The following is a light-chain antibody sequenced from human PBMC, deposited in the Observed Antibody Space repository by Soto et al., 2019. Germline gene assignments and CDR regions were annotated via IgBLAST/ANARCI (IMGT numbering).Light chain of an antibody. V-gene: IGKV3-15*01. CDR1: QRLSDN. CDR2: RAS. CDR3: QQYSKWPPRT. Sequence: EIVMTQSPATLAGSPGETGTLSCRASQRLSDNLAWYQQKPGQAPRLRIFRASTRATGVPARFSGRGSGTAFSLTLSGLPCEDFVVYYSQQYSKWPPRTFGPGTKVDIK. J-gene: IGKJ1*01.